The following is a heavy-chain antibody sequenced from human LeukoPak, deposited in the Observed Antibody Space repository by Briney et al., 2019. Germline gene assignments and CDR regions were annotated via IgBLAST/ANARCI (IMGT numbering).Heavy chain of an antibody. CDR3: ARAPTSYYYFDY. CDR2: IWYDGSNK. D-gene: IGHD1-26*01. CDR1: GFTFSNYG. Sequence: SGGSLRLSCAASGFTFSNYGMHWVRQAPGKGLEWVAVIWYDGSNKYYADSVKGRFTISRDNSKNTLYLQMNSLRAEDTAVYYCARAPTSYYYFDYWGQGTLVTVSS. V-gene: IGHV3-33*01. J-gene: IGHJ4*02.